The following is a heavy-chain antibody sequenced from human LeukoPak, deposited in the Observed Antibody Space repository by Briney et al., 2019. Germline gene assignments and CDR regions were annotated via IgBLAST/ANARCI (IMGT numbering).Heavy chain of an antibody. CDR2: IWYDGSNK. J-gene: IGHJ4*02. V-gene: IGHV3-33*06. CDR1: GFTFSSYG. Sequence: PGGSLRLSCAASGFTFSSYGMHWVRQAPGKGLEWVAVIWYDGSNKYYADSVKGRFTISRDNSKNTLYLQMNSLRAEDTAAYSCAKRKDPYYFDYWGQGTLVTVSS. CDR3: AKRKDPYYFDY.